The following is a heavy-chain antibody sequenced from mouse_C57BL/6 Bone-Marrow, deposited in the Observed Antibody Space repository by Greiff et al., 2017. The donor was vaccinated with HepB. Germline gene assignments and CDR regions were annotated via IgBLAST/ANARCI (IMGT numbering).Heavy chain of an antibody. CDR1: GYAFSSYW. CDR3: AREAYYYGRDFDV. Sequence: VQGVESGAELVKPGASVKISCKASGYAFSSYWMNWVKQRPGKGLEWIGQIYPGDGDTNYNGKFMGKATLTADKSSSTAYMQLSSLTSEDSAVYFCAREAYYYGRDFDVWGTGTTVTVSS. V-gene: IGHV1-80*01. D-gene: IGHD1-1*01. J-gene: IGHJ1*03. CDR2: IYPGDGDT.